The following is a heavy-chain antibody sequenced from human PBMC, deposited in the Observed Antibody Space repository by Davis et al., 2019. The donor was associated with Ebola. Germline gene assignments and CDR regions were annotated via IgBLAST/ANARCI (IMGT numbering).Heavy chain of an antibody. CDR2: IYYSGST. D-gene: IGHD6-6*01. Sequence: LRLSCTVSGGSISSGGYYWSWIRQHPGKGLEWIGYIYYSGSTYYNPSLKSRVTISVDTSKNQFSLKLSSVTAADTAVYYCARAGLIAARLFDYWGQGTLVTVSS. CDR3: ARAGLIAARLFDY. CDR1: GGSISSGGYY. J-gene: IGHJ4*02. V-gene: IGHV4-31*03.